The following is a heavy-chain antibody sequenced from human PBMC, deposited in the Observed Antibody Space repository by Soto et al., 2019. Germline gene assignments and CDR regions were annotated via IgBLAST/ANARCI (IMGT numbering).Heavy chain of an antibody. V-gene: IGHV4-4*07. CDR3: ARGDYVWGSYRYFGWFDP. D-gene: IGHD3-16*02. J-gene: IGHJ5*02. Sequence: SETLSLTCTVSGGSISSYYWSWIRQPAGKGLEWIGRIYTSGSTNYNPSLKSRVTMSVDTSKNQFSLKLSSVTAADTAVYYCARGDYVWGSYRYFGWFDPWGQGTLGTVSS. CDR2: IYTSGST. CDR1: GGSISSYY.